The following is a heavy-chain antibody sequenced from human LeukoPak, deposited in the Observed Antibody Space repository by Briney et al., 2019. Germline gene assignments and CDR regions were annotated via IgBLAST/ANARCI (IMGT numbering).Heavy chain of an antibody. J-gene: IGHJ4*02. Sequence: PGGSLRLSCAASGFTFSNYAMNWVRQAAGKGLEWVPVITKSGGDTYYADSVKGRFTISRDNSKNTLYLQMNSLRAEDTPVYYCARDYSIPFDYWGQGTLVTVSS. V-gene: IGHV3-23*01. CDR1: GFTFSNYA. D-gene: IGHD3-3*02. CDR2: ITKSGGDT. CDR3: ARDYSIPFDY.